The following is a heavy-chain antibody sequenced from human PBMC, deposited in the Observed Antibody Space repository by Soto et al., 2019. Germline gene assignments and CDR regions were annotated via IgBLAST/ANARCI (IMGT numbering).Heavy chain of an antibody. D-gene: IGHD3-22*01. V-gene: IGHV4-30-4*01. CDR3: ASFSGYYYVAIYY. J-gene: IGHJ4*02. CDR2: IYYSGST. Sequence: SETLSLTCTVSGGSISSGDYYWSWIRQPPGKGLEWIGYIYYSGSTYYNPSLKSRVTISVDTSKNQFSLKLSSVTAADTAVYYCASFSGYYYVAIYYWGQGTLVTVSS. CDR1: GGSISSGDYY.